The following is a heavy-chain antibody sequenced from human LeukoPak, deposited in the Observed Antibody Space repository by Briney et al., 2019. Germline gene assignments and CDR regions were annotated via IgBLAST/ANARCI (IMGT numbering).Heavy chain of an antibody. V-gene: IGHV3-9*01. CDR1: GFTFTDFA. D-gene: IGHD6-25*01. J-gene: IGHJ4*02. CDR2: LTWNSGSI. CDR3: VKGKKSSGWFYFDY. Sequence: QPGGSLRLSCAASGFTFTDFAMHWVRQAPGKGLEWVSGLTWNSGSIGYADSVKGRFTISRDNAKNSLYLQMNSLREEDTALYHCVKGKKSSGWFYFDYWGQGTLVTVSS.